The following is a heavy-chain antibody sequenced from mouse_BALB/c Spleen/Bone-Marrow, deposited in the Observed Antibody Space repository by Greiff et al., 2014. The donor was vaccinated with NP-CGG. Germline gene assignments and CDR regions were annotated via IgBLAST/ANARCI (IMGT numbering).Heavy chain of an antibody. CDR2: INPYNGDT. D-gene: IGHD2-4*01. V-gene: IGHV1-20*02. CDR3: ARIYDYDRGAWFAY. J-gene: IGHJ3*01. CDR1: GYSFTGYF. Sequence: EVQLQQSGPELVKPGASVKISCKASGYSFTGYFMNWVMQSHGKSLEWIGRINPYNGDTFYNHKFKDKATLTIDKSSSTAYMELRSLASEDSAVYYCARIYDYDRGAWFAYWGQGTLVTVSA.